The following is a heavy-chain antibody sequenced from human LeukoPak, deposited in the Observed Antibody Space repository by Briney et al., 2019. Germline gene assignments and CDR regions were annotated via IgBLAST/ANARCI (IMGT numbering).Heavy chain of an antibody. D-gene: IGHD4-23*01. Sequence: SVKVSCKASGGTFSSYAISWVRQAPGQGLEWMGGIIPIFGTANYAQKFQGRVTITTDESTSTAYMELSSLRSEDTAVYYCARGTLPTVAYYYYYYMDVWGKGTPVTVSS. CDR3: ARGTLPTVAYYYYYYMDV. V-gene: IGHV1-69*05. J-gene: IGHJ6*03. CDR2: IIPIFGTA. CDR1: GGTFSSYA.